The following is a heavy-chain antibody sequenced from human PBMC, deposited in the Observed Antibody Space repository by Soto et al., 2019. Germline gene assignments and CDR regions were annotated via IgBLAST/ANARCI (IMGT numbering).Heavy chain of an antibody. Sequence: QVQLQVLGTGLVKPSQTLSLTCTVSGGSISSGDYYWSWIRQPPGKGLEWIGFIYYSGSTYYNPSLKSRVTISVDTSKNQFSLKLSSVTAADTAVYYCARWWFGEFFDYWGQGTLVTVSS. CDR2: IYYSGST. J-gene: IGHJ4*02. CDR3: ARWWFGEFFDY. V-gene: IGHV4-30-4*01. CDR1: GGSISSGDYY. D-gene: IGHD3-10*01.